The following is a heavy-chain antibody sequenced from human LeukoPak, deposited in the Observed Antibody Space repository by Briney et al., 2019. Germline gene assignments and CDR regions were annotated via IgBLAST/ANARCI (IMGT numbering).Heavy chain of an antibody. Sequence: SETLSLTCAVYGGSFSGYYWTWIRQTPEKGVEWIGEMNPSGSTNSNPSLKSRVTISVDTSKNQFSLELSSVTAADTAVYYCARGRQDVTMIVVVMTAVSYYLDVWGKGTTVTVS. D-gene: IGHD3-22*01. CDR2: MNPSGST. V-gene: IGHV4-34*01. CDR3: ARGRQDVTMIVVVMTAVSYYLDV. CDR1: GGSFSGYY. J-gene: IGHJ6*03.